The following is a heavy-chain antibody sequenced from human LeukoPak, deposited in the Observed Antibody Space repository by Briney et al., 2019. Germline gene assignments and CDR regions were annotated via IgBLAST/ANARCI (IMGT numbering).Heavy chain of an antibody. CDR3: ARGRKGLALDDAFDI. CDR1: GGSISSGGYS. D-gene: IGHD3/OR15-3a*01. CDR2: INHSGST. J-gene: IGHJ3*02. Sequence: SETLSLTCAVSGGSISSGGYSWSWIRQPPGKGLEWIGEINHSGSTNYNPSLKSRVTISVDTSKNQFSLKLSSVTAADTAVYYCARGRKGLALDDAFDIWGQGTMVTVSS. V-gene: IGHV4-30-2*01.